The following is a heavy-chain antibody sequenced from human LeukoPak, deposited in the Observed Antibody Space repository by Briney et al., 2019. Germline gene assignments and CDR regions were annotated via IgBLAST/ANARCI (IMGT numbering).Heavy chain of an antibody. J-gene: IGHJ4*02. V-gene: IGHV3-9*01. CDR1: GFTFDDYA. D-gene: IGHD3-3*02. Sequence: GRSPRLSCAASGFTFDDYAMPWARQAPGKGLEWVSGISWNSGSIGYADSVKGRFTISRDNAKNSLYLQMNSLRAEDTALYYCAKDISSWVLGPFDYWGQGTLVTVSS. CDR2: ISWNSGSI. CDR3: AKDISSWVLGPFDY.